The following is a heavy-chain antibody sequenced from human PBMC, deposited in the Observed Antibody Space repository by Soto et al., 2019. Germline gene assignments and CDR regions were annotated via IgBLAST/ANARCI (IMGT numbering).Heavy chain of an antibody. J-gene: IGHJ6*02. CDR3: ARAVWQWLVRDYYYGMDV. D-gene: IGHD6-19*01. V-gene: IGHV4-4*02. CDR2: IYHSVIT. Sequence: SYTRSSTCPLSVVSLITIHLLIWVRQPPVKGLEWIGEIYHSVITNYNPSLKSRVTISVDKSKNQLSLKLSSVTAADTAVYYCARAVWQWLVRDYYYGMDVWGQGTTVT. CDR1: VVSLITIHL.